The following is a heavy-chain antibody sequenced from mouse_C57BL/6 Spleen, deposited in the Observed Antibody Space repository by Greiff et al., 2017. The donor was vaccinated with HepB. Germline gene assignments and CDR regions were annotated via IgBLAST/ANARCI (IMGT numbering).Heavy chain of an antibody. CDR1: GFTFSDYG. V-gene: IGHV5-17*01. CDR2: ISSGSSTI. CDR3: ARPNDGYEARFAY. Sequence: DVMLVESGGGLVKPGGSLKLSCAASGFTFSDYGMHWVRQAPEKGLEWVAYISSGSSTIYYADTVKGRFTISRDNAKNTLFLQMTSLRSEDTAMYYCARPNDGYEARFAYWGQGTLVTVSA. D-gene: IGHD2-2*01. J-gene: IGHJ3*01.